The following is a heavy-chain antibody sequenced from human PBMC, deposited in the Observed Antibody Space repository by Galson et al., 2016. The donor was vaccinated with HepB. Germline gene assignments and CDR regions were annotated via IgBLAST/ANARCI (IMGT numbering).Heavy chain of an antibody. V-gene: IGHV1-18*01. Sequence: SVKVSCKASGYTFTTYGISWVRQAPGQGLEWVGWISAYNGNTYYAQKLQGRVTMTTDTSTSTAYMELRSLRSDDTAVYYCARTRLSIAARRSVPYYFDYWGQGTLVTVSS. J-gene: IGHJ4*02. CDR2: ISAYNGNT. D-gene: IGHD6-6*01. CDR3: ARTRLSIAARRSVPYYFDY. CDR1: GYTFTTYG.